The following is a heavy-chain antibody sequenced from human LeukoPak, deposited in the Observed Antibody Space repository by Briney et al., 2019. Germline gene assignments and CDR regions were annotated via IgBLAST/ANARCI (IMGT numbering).Heavy chain of an antibody. Sequence: GGSLRLSCAASGFTVSSNYMNWVRQAPGKGLEWVSAISGSGGSTYYADSVKGRFTISRDNSKNTLYLQMNSLRAEDTAVYYCAKGPTVTAFDYWGQGTLVTVSS. V-gene: IGHV3-23*01. J-gene: IGHJ4*02. D-gene: IGHD4-11*01. CDR1: GFTVSSNY. CDR2: ISGSGGST. CDR3: AKGPTVTAFDY.